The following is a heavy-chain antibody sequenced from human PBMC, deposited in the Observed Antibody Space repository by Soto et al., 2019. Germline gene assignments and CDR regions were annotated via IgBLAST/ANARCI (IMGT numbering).Heavy chain of an antibody. CDR3: ARPLAVAGYWGTYYYYYGMDV. CDR2: ISYDGSNK. D-gene: IGHD6-19*01. Sequence: PGGSLRLSCAASGFTFSSYAMHWVRQAPGKGLEWVAVISYDGSNKYYADSVKGRFTISRDNSKNTLYLQMNSLRAEDTAVYYCARPLAVAGYWGTYYYYYGMDVWGQGTTVTVSS. J-gene: IGHJ6*02. CDR1: GFTFSSYA. V-gene: IGHV3-30-3*01.